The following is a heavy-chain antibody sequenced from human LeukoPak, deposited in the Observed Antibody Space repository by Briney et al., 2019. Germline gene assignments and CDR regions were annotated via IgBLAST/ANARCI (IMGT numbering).Heavy chain of an antibody. J-gene: IGHJ5*02. CDR2: FDPEDGET. V-gene: IGHV1-24*01. Sequence: ASVKVSCKVSGYTLTELSMHWVRQAPGKGLGWMGGFDPEDGETIYAQKFQGRVTMTEDTSTDTAYMELSSLGSEDTAVYYCATNYGYCSGGSCYARWFDPWGQGTLVTVSS. CDR3: ATNYGYCSGGSCYARWFDP. D-gene: IGHD2-15*01. CDR1: GYTLTELS.